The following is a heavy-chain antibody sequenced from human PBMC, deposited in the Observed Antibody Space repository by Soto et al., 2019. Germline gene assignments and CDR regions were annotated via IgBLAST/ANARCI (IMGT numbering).Heavy chain of an antibody. V-gene: IGHV3-21*01. CDR3: ARAQPGYSYGYGLGY. J-gene: IGHJ4*02. D-gene: IGHD5-18*01. CDR1: GFTFSSYS. CDR2: ISSSSSYI. Sequence: EVQLVESGGGLVKPGGSLRLSCAASGFTFSSYSMNWVRQAPGKGLEWVSSISSSSSYIYYADSVKGRFTISRDNAKNSLYLQKNSLSAEDTAVYYCARAQPGYSYGYGLGYWGQGTLVTVSS.